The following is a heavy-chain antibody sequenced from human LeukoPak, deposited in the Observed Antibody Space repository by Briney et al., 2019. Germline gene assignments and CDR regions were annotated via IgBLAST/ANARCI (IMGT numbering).Heavy chain of an antibody. D-gene: IGHD5-24*01. CDR1: GFTVSSTY. CDR2: IYSGGST. CDR3: AKDTSLYGYNYAFDI. V-gene: IGHV3-53*01. Sequence: PGGSLRLSCAASGFTVSSTYMSWVRQAPGKGLEWVSVIYSGGSTYYADSVKGRFTISRDNSKNTLYLQMNSLRAEDTAVYYCAKDTSLYGYNYAFDIWGQGTMVTVSS. J-gene: IGHJ3*02.